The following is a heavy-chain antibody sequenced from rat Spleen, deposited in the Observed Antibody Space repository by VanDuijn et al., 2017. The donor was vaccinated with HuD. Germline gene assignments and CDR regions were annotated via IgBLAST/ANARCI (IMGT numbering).Heavy chain of an antibody. CDR3: ARHGYTTGMSYVMDA. Sequence: EVQLVESGGGLVQPGRSLKLSCAASGFTFSDYTMAWVRQAPGKGLEWVASITNTGGSTYYPDSVKGRFTISRDNAKSTLYLQMNSLRSEDTATYYCARHGYTTGMSYVMDAWGQGVMVTVSS. J-gene: IGHJ4*01. V-gene: IGHV5-17*01. D-gene: IGHD1-7*01. CDR1: GFTFSDYT. CDR2: ITNTGGST.